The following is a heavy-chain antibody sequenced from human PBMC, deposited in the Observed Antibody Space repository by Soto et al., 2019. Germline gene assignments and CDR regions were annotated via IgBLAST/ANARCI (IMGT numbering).Heavy chain of an antibody. V-gene: IGHV3-30-3*01. J-gene: IGHJ6*02. CDR2: ISYDGSNK. CDR1: GFTFSSYA. D-gene: IGHD3-3*01. Sequence: GGSLRLSCAASGFTFSSYAMRWVRQAPGKGLEWVAVISYDGSNKYYADSVKGRSTISRDNSKNTLYLQMNSLRAEDTAVYYCAKDGTLLWDFWSGSYGMDVWGQGTTVTVSS. CDR3: AKDGTLLWDFWSGSYGMDV.